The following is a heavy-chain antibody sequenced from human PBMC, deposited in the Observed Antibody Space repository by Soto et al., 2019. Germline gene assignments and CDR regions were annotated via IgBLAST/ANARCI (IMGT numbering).Heavy chain of an antibody. CDR3: ARATRGSSWYSGFDP. D-gene: IGHD6-13*01. CDR1: GFTFSSYG. J-gene: IGHJ5*02. V-gene: IGHV3-33*01. CDR2: IWYDGSNK. Sequence: QVQLVESGGGVVQPGRSLRLSCAASGFTFSSYGMHWVRQAPGKGLEWVAVIWYDGSNKYYADSVKGRFTISRDNSKNTLYLQMNSLRAEDTAVYYCARATRGSSWYSGFDPWGQGTLVTVSS.